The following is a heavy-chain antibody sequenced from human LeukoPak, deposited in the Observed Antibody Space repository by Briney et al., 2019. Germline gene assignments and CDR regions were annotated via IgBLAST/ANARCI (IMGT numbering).Heavy chain of an antibody. D-gene: IGHD3-9*01. V-gene: IGHV3-66*01. J-gene: IGHJ4*02. Sequence: GGSLRLSCAASGFTFNNYAMSWVRQAPGKGLEWVSLIYSGGSTYYADSVKGRFTISRDNSKNTLYLQMNSLRAEDTAVYYCARDGPMYYDILTGHFDYWGQGTLVTVSS. CDR3: ARDGPMYYDILTGHFDY. CDR1: GFTFNNYA. CDR2: IYSGGST.